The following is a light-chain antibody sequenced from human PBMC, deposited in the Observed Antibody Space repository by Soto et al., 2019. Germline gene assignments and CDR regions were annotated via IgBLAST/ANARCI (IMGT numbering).Light chain of an antibody. V-gene: IGKV1-5*03. Sequence: DIQMTQSPSTLSGSVGDRVTITCRASQSISSWLAWYQQKPGKAPKVLIYKASSLESGVPSRFSGSGSGTEFTLTVSSLQPDDFATYYCQQYNSYPYTFGQGTKVDIK. CDR1: QSISSW. CDR3: QQYNSYPYT. CDR2: KAS. J-gene: IGKJ2*01.